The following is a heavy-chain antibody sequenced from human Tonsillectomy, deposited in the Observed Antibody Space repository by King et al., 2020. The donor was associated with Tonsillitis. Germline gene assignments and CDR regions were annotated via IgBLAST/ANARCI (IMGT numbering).Heavy chain of an antibody. D-gene: IGHD6-19*01. J-gene: IGHJ4*02. CDR1: GYSFTSYW. CDR2: IDPSDSFT. CDR3: ARSPVADNDDDY. Sequence: VQLVESGAEVKKPGESLRISCKGSGYSFTSYWISWVRQMPGKGLEWMGRIDPSDSFTNYSPSFQGHVTISADKSISTAYLQWSSLKASDTAMYYCARSPVADNDDDYWGQGTLVTVSS. V-gene: IGHV5-10-1*03.